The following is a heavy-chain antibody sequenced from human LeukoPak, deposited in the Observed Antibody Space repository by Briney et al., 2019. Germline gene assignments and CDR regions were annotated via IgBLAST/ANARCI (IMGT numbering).Heavy chain of an antibody. CDR3: ARDRGKLRYLDL. V-gene: IGHV3-30*15. J-gene: IGHJ4*02. CDR1: GFAFNTQA. Sequence: GGSLRLSCVASGFAFNTQAMHWVRQAPGKGLEWLAVMSLDGSSIYYADSVRGRFTISRDNSKNTLFLQMSSLRVEDTAVYYWARDRGKLRYLDLWGQGTLLTVSS. CDR2: MSLDGSSI. D-gene: IGHD3-9*01.